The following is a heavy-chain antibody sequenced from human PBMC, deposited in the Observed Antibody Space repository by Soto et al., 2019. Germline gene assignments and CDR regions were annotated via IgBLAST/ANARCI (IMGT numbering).Heavy chain of an antibody. CDR3: ARGAYGSGNYYYGMDV. CDR2: IYYSGST. Sequence: SETLSLTCTVSGGSISSYYWSWIRQPPGKGLEWIGYIYYSGSTNYNPSLKSRVTISVDTSKNQFSLKLSSVTAADTAVYYCARGAYGSGNYYYGMDVWGQGTTVTRLL. D-gene: IGHD3-10*01. V-gene: IGHV4-59*12. J-gene: IGHJ6*02. CDR1: GGSISSYY.